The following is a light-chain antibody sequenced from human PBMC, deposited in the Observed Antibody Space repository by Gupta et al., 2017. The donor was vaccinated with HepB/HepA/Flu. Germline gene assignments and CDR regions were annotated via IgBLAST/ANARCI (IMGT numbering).Light chain of an antibody. CDR1: QDINNY. J-gene: IGKJ2*01. Sequence: DVRMTQSPSSLSASVGDRVTITCQASQDINNYLNWYQRIPGKAPKLLLYDASNLETGVPSRFSGSGSGTDFSFTISSLQPEDIATYYCQQYDDLPYTFGQGTKLEIK. CDR2: DAS. V-gene: IGKV1-33*01. CDR3: QQYDDLPYT.